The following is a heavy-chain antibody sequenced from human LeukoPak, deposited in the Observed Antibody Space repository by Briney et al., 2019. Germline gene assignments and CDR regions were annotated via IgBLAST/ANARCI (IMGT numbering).Heavy chain of an antibody. D-gene: IGHD3-22*01. Sequence: SGGSLRLSCAASGFTFSSYSMNWVRQAPGKGLEWVSYISSSSSTIYYADSVKGRFTISRDNAKNSLYLQMNSLRAEDTAVYYCARDGRYYDSSGYSPDFDYWGQGTLVTVSS. V-gene: IGHV3-48*01. CDR2: ISSSSSTI. CDR3: ARDGRYYDSSGYSPDFDY. J-gene: IGHJ4*02. CDR1: GFTFSSYS.